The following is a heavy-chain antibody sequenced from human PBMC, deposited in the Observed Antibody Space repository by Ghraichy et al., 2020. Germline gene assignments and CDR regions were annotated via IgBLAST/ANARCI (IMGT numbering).Heavy chain of an antibody. Sequence: SETLSLTCTVSGGSISSSNYYWGWIRQPPGKGLEWIGSIYDSGSTYYNPSRQSRVTISVDTSKNQFSLKLSSVTAADTAVYYCARPSYSLFAYVGYIFDYWGPGTLVTVSS. CDR3: ARPSYSLFAYVGYIFDY. CDR1: GGSISSSNYY. V-gene: IGHV4-39*01. D-gene: IGHD2-15*01. CDR2: IYDSGST. J-gene: IGHJ4*02.